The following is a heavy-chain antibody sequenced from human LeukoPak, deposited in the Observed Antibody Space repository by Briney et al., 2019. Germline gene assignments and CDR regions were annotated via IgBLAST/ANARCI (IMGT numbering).Heavy chain of an antibody. D-gene: IGHD1-14*01. J-gene: IGHJ4*02. CDR1: GFTFNIYS. CDR3: ARDRSRNFDF. V-gene: IGHV3-48*01. Sequence: GGSLRLSCAASGFTFNIYSMNWVRQAPGKGLEWVSYIGVSSSSIFYADSVKGRFTISRDNAKNSVYLQVHSLRAEDTAVYYCARDRSRNFDFWGQGTLATVSS. CDR2: IGVSSSSI.